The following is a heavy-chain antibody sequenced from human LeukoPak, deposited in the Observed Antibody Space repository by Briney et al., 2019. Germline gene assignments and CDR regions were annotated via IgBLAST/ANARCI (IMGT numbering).Heavy chain of an antibody. D-gene: IGHD5-18*01. CDR2: IKEDGTEK. Sequence: GGSLGLSCAVSGFTFSSFWMSWVRQAPGKGLEWVANIKEDGTEKYYQDSVKGRFTISRDNAKNSLYLQMNSLRAEDTAVYYCARDHPGIQLWLGVWFDPWGQGTLVIVSS. CDR3: ARDHPGIQLWLGVWFDP. CDR1: GFTFSSFW. V-gene: IGHV3-7*01. J-gene: IGHJ5*02.